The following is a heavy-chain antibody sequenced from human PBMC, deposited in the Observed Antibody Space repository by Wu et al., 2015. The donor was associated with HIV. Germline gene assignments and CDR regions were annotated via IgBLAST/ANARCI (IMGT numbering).Heavy chain of an antibody. J-gene: IGHJ4*02. CDR3: ARNWGFREPLGYFDY. D-gene: IGHD7-27*01. V-gene: IGHV1-46*03. CDR1: GYTFTSYY. Sequence: QVQLVQSGAEVKKPGASVKVSCKASGYTFTSYYMHWVRQAPGQGLEWMGIINPSGGSTSYAQKFQGRVTMTRDTSTSTVYMELSSLRSEDTAVYYCARNWGFREPLGYFDYWGQGTLVTVSS. CDR2: INPSGGST.